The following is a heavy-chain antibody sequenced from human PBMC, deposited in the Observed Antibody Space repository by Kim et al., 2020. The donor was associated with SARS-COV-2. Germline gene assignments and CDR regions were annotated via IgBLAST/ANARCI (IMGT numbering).Heavy chain of an antibody. CDR1: GFTVSSNY. Sequence: GGSLRLSCAASGFTVSSNYMSWVRQAPGKGLEWVSVIYSGGSTYYADSVKGRFTISRDNSKNTLYLQMNSLRAEDTAVYYCASVSIAAAGSGAFDIWGQGTMVTVSS. V-gene: IGHV3-53*01. CDR3: ASVSIAAAGSGAFDI. D-gene: IGHD6-13*01. CDR2: IYSGGST. J-gene: IGHJ3*02.